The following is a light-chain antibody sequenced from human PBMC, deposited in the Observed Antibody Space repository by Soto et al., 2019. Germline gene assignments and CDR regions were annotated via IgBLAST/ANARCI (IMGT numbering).Light chain of an antibody. CDR1: QSVSNNY. V-gene: IGKV3-20*01. CDR2: GAS. J-gene: IGKJ1*01. Sequence: EIVLTQSPGTLSLSPGERATLSCRASQSVSNNYLAWYQQRPGQAPRLIIYGASSRASGIPDRFSGSGSGTEFTLTITRLEPEDSAVYFCQHYGYSQWTFGQGTKVDIK. CDR3: QHYGYSQWT.